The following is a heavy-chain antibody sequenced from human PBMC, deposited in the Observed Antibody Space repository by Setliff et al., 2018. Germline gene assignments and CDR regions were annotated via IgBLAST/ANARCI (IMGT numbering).Heavy chain of an antibody. Sequence: ASVKVSCKASGYTFTDYYMHWVQQAPGKGLEWMGRVDPEDGETISAEKFQGRVTITADTSTDTAYMELSSLRSEDTAVYYCATLSKYPYGSGSYMGIRWFDPWGQGTRVTVLL. J-gene: IGHJ5*02. CDR1: GYTFTDYY. D-gene: IGHD3-10*01. CDR2: VDPEDGET. CDR3: ATLSKYPYGSGSYMGIRWFDP. V-gene: IGHV1-69-2*01.